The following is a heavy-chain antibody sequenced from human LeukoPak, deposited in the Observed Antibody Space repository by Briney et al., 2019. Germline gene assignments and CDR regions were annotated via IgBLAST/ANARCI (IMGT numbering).Heavy chain of an antibody. D-gene: IGHD2-2*01. CDR3: AVERYCSSTSRYGNWFDP. CDR2: ISAYNGNT. CDR1: GYTFTSYG. Sequence: ASVKVSCKASGYTFTSYGISWVRQAPGQGLEWMGWISAYNGNTNYAQKLQGRVTVTTDTSTSTAYMELRSLRSDDTAVYYCAVERYCSSTSRYGNWFDPWGQGTLVTVSS. J-gene: IGHJ5*02. V-gene: IGHV1-18*01.